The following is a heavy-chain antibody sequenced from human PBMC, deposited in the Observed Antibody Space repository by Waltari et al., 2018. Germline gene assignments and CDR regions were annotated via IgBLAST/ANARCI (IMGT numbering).Heavy chain of an antibody. V-gene: IGHV3-23*01. Sequence: EVQLLESGGGLVQPGGSLRLSCAASGFTFSSYAMSWVRQAPGQGLEWVSAISGSGGSTYYADSVKGRFTISRDNSKNTLYLQMNSLRAEDTAVYYCATQDIVVVPAATGNWFDPWGQGTLVTVSS. CDR2: ISGSGGST. J-gene: IGHJ5*02. CDR3: ATQDIVVVPAATGNWFDP. D-gene: IGHD2-2*01. CDR1: GFTFSSYA.